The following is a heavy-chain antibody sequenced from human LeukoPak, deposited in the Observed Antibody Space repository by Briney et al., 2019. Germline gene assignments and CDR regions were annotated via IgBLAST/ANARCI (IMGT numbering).Heavy chain of an antibody. Sequence: GGSLRLSCAASGFTFSSYAMHWVRQAPGKGLEWVAVISYDGSNKYYADSVKGRFIISRDNSKNTLYLQMNSLRAEDTAVYYCARLGYCSGGSCYRAFDIWGQGTMVTVSS. CDR2: ISYDGSNK. CDR1: GFTFSSYA. CDR3: ARLGYCSGGSCYRAFDI. V-gene: IGHV3-30*04. D-gene: IGHD2-15*01. J-gene: IGHJ3*02.